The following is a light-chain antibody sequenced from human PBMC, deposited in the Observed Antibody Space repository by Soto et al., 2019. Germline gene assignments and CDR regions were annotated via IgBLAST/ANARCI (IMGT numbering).Light chain of an antibody. CDR3: SSDTTTSTLI. CDR1: SSDIGSYNF. V-gene: IGLV2-14*01. Sequence: QSALTQPASVSGSPGQSITISCTGTSSDIGSYNFVSWYQQHPGKAPKLLIHEINNRPSGVSIRFSGFKSGNTASLTISGLQAEDEADYYCSSDTTTSTLIFGGGTKLTVL. CDR2: EIN. J-gene: IGLJ2*01.